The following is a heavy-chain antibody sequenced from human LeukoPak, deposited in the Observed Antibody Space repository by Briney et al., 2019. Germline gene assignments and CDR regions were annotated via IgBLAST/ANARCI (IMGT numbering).Heavy chain of an antibody. CDR3: AREVYYDSSGFPPPEDDAFDI. Sequence: RASVKVSCKTSGYTFIGHYVHWVRQAPGQGLEWMGWINPNNGDTNYAQNLQGRVTMTRDTSISTAYMELSRLRSDDTAVYYCAREVYYDSSGFPPPEDDAFDIWGQGTMVTVSS. J-gene: IGHJ3*02. CDR1: GYTFIGHY. CDR2: INPNNGDT. D-gene: IGHD3-22*01. V-gene: IGHV1-2*02.